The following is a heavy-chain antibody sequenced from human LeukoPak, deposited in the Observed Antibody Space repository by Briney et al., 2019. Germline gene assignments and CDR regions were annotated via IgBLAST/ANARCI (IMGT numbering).Heavy chain of an antibody. D-gene: IGHD3-16*02. V-gene: IGHV4-59*01. CDR3: ARGPLYRLHGMDV. Sequence: SETLSLTCTVSGGSISSYYWSWIRQPPGKGLEWIGYIYYSGSTNYNPSLKSRVTISVDTSKNQFSLKLSSVTAADTAVYCCARGPLYRLHGMDVWGQGTTVTVSS. CDR2: IYYSGST. J-gene: IGHJ6*02. CDR1: GGSISSYY.